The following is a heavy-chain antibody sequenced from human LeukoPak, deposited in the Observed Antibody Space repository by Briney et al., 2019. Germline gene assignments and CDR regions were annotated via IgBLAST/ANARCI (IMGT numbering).Heavy chain of an antibody. V-gene: IGHV4-59*01. Sequence: SETLSLTCTVSGGSISSYYWSWIRQPPGKGLEWIGYNYYSGSTNYNPSLKSRVTISVDTSKNQFSLKLSSVTAADTAVYYCARGKDTALRYWGQGTLVTVSS. CDR3: ARGKDTALRY. J-gene: IGHJ4*02. CDR1: GGSISSYY. D-gene: IGHD5-18*01. CDR2: NYYSGST.